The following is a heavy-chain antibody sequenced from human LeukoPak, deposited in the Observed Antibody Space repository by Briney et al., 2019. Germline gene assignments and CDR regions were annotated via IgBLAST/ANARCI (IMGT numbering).Heavy chain of an antibody. J-gene: IGHJ6*03. CDR1: GGSISSSSYY. Sequence: PSETLSLTCTVSGGSISSSSYYWGWIRQPPGKGLEWIGSIYYSGSTYYNPSLKSRVTISVDTSKNQFSLKLSSVTAADTAVYYCARVLPSYYYMDVWDKGTTVTVSS. CDR2: IYYSGST. CDR3: ARVLPSYYYMDV. D-gene: IGHD3-3*01. V-gene: IGHV4-39*07.